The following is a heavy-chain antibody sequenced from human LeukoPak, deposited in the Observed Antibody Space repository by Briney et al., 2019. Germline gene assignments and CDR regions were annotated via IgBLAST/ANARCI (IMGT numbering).Heavy chain of an antibody. V-gene: IGHV3-23*01. Sequence: GGSLRLSCAASGFTFSNYAMSWVRQAPGKGLEWVSLISGSGGSSHYADSVKGRFTISRDNSKNTLYLQMNSLRAEDTAVYYCAKDLVNGEQQLVLPTYYYYYGMDVWGQGTTVTVSS. D-gene: IGHD6-13*01. CDR3: AKDLVNGEQQLVLPTYYYYYGMDV. CDR2: ISGSGGSS. CDR1: GFTFSNYA. J-gene: IGHJ6*02.